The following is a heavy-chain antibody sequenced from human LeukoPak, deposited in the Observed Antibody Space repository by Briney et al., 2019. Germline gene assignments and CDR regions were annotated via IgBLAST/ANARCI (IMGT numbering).Heavy chain of an antibody. D-gene: IGHD2-2*01. CDR3: ARARGSSAFDY. CDR2: INHSGST. Sequence: PSETLSLTCAVYGGSFSGYYWSWIRQPPGKGLEWIGEINHSGSTNYNPSLKSRVTISVDTSKNQFSLKLSSVTAADTAVYYCARARGSSAFDYWGQGTLLTVSS. CDR1: GGSFSGYY. J-gene: IGHJ4*02. V-gene: IGHV4-34*01.